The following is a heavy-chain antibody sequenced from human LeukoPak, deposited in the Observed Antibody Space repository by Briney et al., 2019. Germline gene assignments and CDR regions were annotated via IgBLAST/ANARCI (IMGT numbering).Heavy chain of an antibody. CDR3: AKDGPYSSGWGNAYFDY. V-gene: IGHV3-23*01. J-gene: IGHJ4*02. CDR2: ISGSGGST. D-gene: IGHD6-19*01. Sequence: GGSLRLSCAASGFTFSSYAMSWVRQAPGKGLEWVSAISGSGGSTYYAAPEKRPLTISTDNSKNTPYLQTNSPRAEHTAVYYCAKDGPYSSGWGNAYFDYWGQGTLVTVSS. CDR1: GFTFSSYA.